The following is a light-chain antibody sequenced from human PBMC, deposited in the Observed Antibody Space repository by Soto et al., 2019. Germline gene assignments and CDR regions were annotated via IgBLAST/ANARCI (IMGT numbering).Light chain of an antibody. Sequence: AIRMTQSPSSLSASTGDRVTITCRASQGISIYLAWYQQKPGKAPKVLIHNASTLQGGVPSRFSGSGSGTDFTLTISRLQSEDFATYYCQQYYTYPWTFGQGTKVEIK. CDR2: NAS. J-gene: IGKJ1*01. V-gene: IGKV1-8*01. CDR1: QGISIY. CDR3: QQYYTYPWT.